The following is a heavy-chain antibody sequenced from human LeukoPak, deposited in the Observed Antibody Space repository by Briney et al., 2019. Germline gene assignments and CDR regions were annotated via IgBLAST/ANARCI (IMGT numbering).Heavy chain of an antibody. CDR2: IYHSGST. CDR3: ASSSARVRGAFDI. D-gene: IGHD6-6*01. Sequence: SQTLSLTCAVSGGPISSGGYSWSWIRQPPGKGLEWIGYIYHSGSTYYNPSLKSRVTISVDRSKNQFSLKLSSVTAADTAVYYCASSSARVRGAFDIWGQGTMVTVSS. V-gene: IGHV4-30-2*01. J-gene: IGHJ3*02. CDR1: GGPISSGGYS.